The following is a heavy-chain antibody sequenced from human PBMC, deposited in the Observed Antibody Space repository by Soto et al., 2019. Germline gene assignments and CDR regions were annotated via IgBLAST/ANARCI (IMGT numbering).Heavy chain of an antibody. Sequence: QVQLVQSGAEVKKPGASVKVSCKASGYTFTSYAMHWVRQAPGQRLEWMGWINAGNGNTKYSQKFQGRVTITRDTSASTAYMELSSLRSEDTAVYYCARAVLGELTFDYWGQGTLVTVSS. J-gene: IGHJ4*02. V-gene: IGHV1-3*01. CDR3: ARAVLGELTFDY. CDR1: GYTFTSYA. CDR2: INAGNGNT. D-gene: IGHD3-10*01.